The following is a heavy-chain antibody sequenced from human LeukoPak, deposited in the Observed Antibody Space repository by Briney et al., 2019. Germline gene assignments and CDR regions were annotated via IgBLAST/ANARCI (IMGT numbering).Heavy chain of an antibody. CDR1: GFTFSSYS. Sequence: NSGGSLRLSCAASGFTFSSYSMNWVRQAPGKGLEWVSSISSSSSYIYYADSVKGRFTISRDNAKNSLYLQMNSLRAEDTAVYYCARAWGGDYRGDAFDIWGQGTMVTVSS. CDR2: ISSSSSYI. D-gene: IGHD2-21*02. CDR3: ARAWGGDYRGDAFDI. V-gene: IGHV3-21*01. J-gene: IGHJ3*02.